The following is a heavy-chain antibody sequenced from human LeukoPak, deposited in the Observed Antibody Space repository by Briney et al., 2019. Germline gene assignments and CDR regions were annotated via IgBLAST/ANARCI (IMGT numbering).Heavy chain of an antibody. CDR3: ATQRGDSSGYYGGY. Sequence: GSSVEVSCKASGGTFSSYAISWVRQAPGQGLEWMGGIIPIFGTANYAQKFQGRVTITTDESTSTAYMELSSLRSEDTAVYYCATQRGDSSGYYGGYWGQGTLVTVSS. D-gene: IGHD3-22*01. CDR2: IIPIFGTA. V-gene: IGHV1-69*05. J-gene: IGHJ4*02. CDR1: GGTFSSYA.